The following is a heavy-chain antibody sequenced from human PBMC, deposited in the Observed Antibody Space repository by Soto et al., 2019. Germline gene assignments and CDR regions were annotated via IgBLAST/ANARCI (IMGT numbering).Heavy chain of an antibody. CDR1: GYTFTSYA. CDR3: AGDPDSHYNDSHASSYP. D-gene: IGHD3-22*01. CDR2: IIPIIGII. Sequence: ASVKVSCKASGYTFTSYAMNWVRQAPGQGLEWMGRIIPIIGIINYAQKFQGRVTITADKFTGTAYMELTRLRSDDTAVYYCAGDPDSHYNDSHASSYPWGQGTLVTVS. J-gene: IGHJ5*02. V-gene: IGHV1-69*04.